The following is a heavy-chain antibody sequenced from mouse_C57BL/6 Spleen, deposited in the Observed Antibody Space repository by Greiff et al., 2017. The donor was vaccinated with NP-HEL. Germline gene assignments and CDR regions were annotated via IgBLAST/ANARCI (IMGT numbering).Heavy chain of an antibody. CDR2: IDPETGGT. J-gene: IGHJ2*01. D-gene: IGHD1-1*01. CDR3: TRRGGFITTVVVHFDY. V-gene: IGHV1-15*01. Sequence: VQLQQSGAELVRPGASVTLSCKASGYTFTDYEMHWVKQTPVHGLEWIGAIDPETGGTAYNQKFKGKAILTADKSSSTAYMELRSLTSEDSAVYYGTRRGGFITTVVVHFDYWGQGTTLTVSS. CDR1: GYTFTDYE.